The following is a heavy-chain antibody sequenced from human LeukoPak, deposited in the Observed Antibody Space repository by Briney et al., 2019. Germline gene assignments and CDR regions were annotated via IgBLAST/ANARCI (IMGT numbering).Heavy chain of an antibody. Sequence: EASVKVSCKVSGYTLTELSMHWVRQAPGKGLEWMGGFDPEDGETIYAQKFQGRVTMTEDTSTDTAYMELSSLRSEDTAVYYCATRITLVGGFDYRGQGTLVTVSS. CDR2: FDPEDGET. CDR3: ATRITLVGGFDY. CDR1: GYTLTELS. D-gene: IGHD3-10*01. J-gene: IGHJ4*02. V-gene: IGHV1-24*01.